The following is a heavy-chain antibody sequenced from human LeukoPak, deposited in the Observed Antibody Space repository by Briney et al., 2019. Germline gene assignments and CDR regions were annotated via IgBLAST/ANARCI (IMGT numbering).Heavy chain of an antibody. CDR3: ARAPLGYYSGASCYGYYYYYMDV. J-gene: IGHJ6*03. Sequence: SETLSLTCTVSGGSISSYYWSWIRQPPGKGLEWIGYIYYSGSTNYNPSLKSRVTISVDTSKNQFSLKLSSVTAADTAVYYCARAPLGYYSGASCYGYYYYYMDVWGKRTTVTVSS. D-gene: IGHD2-15*01. CDR1: GGSISSYY. CDR2: IYYSGST. V-gene: IGHV4-59*01.